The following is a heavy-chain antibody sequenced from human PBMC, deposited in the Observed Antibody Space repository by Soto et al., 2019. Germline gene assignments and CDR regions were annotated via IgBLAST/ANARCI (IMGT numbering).Heavy chain of an antibody. CDR1: GFTFRNYA. CDR3: ARDSGYWEIFFACDI. J-gene: IGHJ3*02. Sequence: QVQLVESGGGVVQPGRSLRLSCAASGFTFRNYAMHWVRQAPGKGLEWVAVIWNDGSNVYYTDSVKGRFTISRDNSINKLILQMNSMRAEDTAVYYCARDSGYWEIFFACDIWGQGTMVTLSS. V-gene: IGHV3-33*01. D-gene: IGHD2-8*02. CDR2: IWNDGSNV.